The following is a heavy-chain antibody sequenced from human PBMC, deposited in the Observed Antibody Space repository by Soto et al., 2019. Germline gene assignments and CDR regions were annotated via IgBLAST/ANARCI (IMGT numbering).Heavy chain of an antibody. CDR2: IYYSGST. Sequence: PSETLSLTCAVSGGSISSYYWSWIRQPPGKGLEWIGYIYYSGSTNYNPSLKSRVTISVDTSKNQFSLKLSSVTAADTAVYYCARLSTGGFSSIDYWGQGTLVTVSS. V-gene: IGHV4-59*01. J-gene: IGHJ4*02. CDR3: ARLSTGGFSSIDY. D-gene: IGHD2-8*02. CDR1: GGSISSYY.